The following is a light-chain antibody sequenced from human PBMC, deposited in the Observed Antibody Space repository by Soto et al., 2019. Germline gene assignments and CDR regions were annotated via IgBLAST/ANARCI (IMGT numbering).Light chain of an antibody. CDR2: AAS. V-gene: IGKV1-39*01. J-gene: IGKJ1*01. CDR1: QSINNF. CDR3: QQSYSSPRT. Sequence: DIQMTQSPPPLSASIGDRVTITCRASQSINNFLNWYQQKPGKAPRLLIYAASSLQSGVPSRFSGSGSGTDFTLTISSLQPEDSATYYCQQSYSSPRTFGQGTKVDIK.